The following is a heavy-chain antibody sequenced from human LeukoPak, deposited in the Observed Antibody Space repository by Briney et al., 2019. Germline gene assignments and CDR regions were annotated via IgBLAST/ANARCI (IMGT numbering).Heavy chain of an antibody. CDR1: GYTFTGYY. CDR2: INPNSGGT. CDR3: ARELGYCSGGSCLYFDY. D-gene: IGHD2-15*01. V-gene: IGHV1-2*02. J-gene: IGHJ4*02. Sequence: ASVKVSCKASGYTFTGYYMHWVRQAPGQGLEWMGWINPNSGGTNYAQKFQGRVTMTRDTSISTAYMELSRLRSDDTAVYYCARELGYCSGGSCLYFDYWGRGTLVTVSS.